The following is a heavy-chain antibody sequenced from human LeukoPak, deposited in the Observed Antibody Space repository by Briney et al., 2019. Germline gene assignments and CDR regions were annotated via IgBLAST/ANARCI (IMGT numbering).Heavy chain of an antibody. D-gene: IGHD3-16*02. CDR2: INPSGDNT. CDR1: GYTFTSYY. J-gene: IGHJ4*02. Sequence: GASVKVSCKASGYTFTSYYIHWVRQAPGQGLEWVGIINPSGDNTNYAQKFQGRVTMTRDTSTSTVYMELSSLRSEDTAVYYCVRGGGRNYDYVWGSYRPLFDYWGQGTLVTVSS. CDR3: VRGGGRNYDYVWGSYRPLFDY. V-gene: IGHV1-46*01.